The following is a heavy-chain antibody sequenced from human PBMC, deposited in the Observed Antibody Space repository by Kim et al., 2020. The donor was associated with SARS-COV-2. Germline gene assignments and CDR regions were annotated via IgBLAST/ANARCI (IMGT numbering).Heavy chain of an antibody. J-gene: IGHJ4*02. Sequence: YYPDAVKGRFTTSRDNPKSTVFLHMNGLRAEDTAIYYCAKNYGASVSYDFWGQGTLVTVSS. CDR3: AKNYGASVSYDF. D-gene: IGHD4-17*01. V-gene: IGHV3-23*05.